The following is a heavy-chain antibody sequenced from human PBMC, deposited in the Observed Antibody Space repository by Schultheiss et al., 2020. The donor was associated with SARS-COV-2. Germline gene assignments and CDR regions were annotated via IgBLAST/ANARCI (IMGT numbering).Heavy chain of an antibody. CDR2: VYYSGDS. CDR3: ARRRGGTSEFDP. V-gene: IGHV4-34*01. D-gene: IGHD4-23*01. J-gene: IGHJ5*02. Sequence: SETLSLTCAVYGGSFSGYYWSWIRQPPGKGLEWIGSVYYSGDSYYNPSLKSRVTISADMPRKQFFLNLNSVTAADTAVYYCARRRGGTSEFDPWGQGTLVTVSS. CDR1: GGSFSGYY.